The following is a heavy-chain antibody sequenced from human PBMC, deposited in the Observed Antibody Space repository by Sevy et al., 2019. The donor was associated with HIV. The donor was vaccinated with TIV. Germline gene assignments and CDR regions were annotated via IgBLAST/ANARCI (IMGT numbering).Heavy chain of an antibody. CDR3: ARDGPSLYYDFWSGYYTGMEPWDY. CDR1: GFTFSSYS. Sequence: GGSLRLSCAASGFTFSSYSMNWVRQAPGKGLEWVSSISSSSSSYIYYADSVKGRFTISRDNAKNSLYLQMNSLRAEDTAVYYCARDGPSLYYDFWSGYYTGMEPWDYWGQGTLVTVSS. V-gene: IGHV3-21*01. J-gene: IGHJ4*02. CDR2: ISSSSSSYI. D-gene: IGHD3-3*01.